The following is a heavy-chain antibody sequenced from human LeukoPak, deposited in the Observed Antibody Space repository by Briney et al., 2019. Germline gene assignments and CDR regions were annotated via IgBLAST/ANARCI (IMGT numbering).Heavy chain of an antibody. D-gene: IGHD5-18*01. CDR3: AREFVDTATDCYFDY. V-gene: IGHV1-46*01. Sequence: GASVKVSCKASGYTFTSYYMHWVRQAPGQGLECMGIINPSGGSTSYAQKFQGRVTMTRDTSTSTVYMELSSLRSEDTAVYYCAREFVDTATDCYFDYWGQGTLVTVSS. J-gene: IGHJ4*02. CDR2: INPSGGST. CDR1: GYTFTSYY.